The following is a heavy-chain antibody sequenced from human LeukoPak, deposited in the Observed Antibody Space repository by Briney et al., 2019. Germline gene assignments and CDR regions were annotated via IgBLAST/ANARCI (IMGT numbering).Heavy chain of an antibody. Sequence: SETLSLTCAVYGGSFSGYYWSWIRQPPGRGLEWIGEINHSGSTNYNPSLKSRVTISVDTSKNQFSLKLSSVTAADTAVYYCTTVRGLYIDYWGQGTLVTVSS. CDR3: TTVRGLYIDY. V-gene: IGHV4-34*01. CDR1: GGSFSGYY. CDR2: INHSGST. J-gene: IGHJ4*02. D-gene: IGHD3-10*01.